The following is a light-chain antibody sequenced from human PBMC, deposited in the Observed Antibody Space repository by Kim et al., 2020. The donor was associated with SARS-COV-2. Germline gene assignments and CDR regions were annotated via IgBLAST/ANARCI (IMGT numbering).Light chain of an antibody. Sequence: GERATLSCRASQVLGSYLAWYQHKPGQPPRLLIYSDSNRATGIPDRFTGSGSGTDFTLTITSLEPEDSAIYYCQQRTNWPRALTFGGGTKVDIK. CDR2: SDS. CDR3: QQRTNWPRALT. CDR1: QVLGSY. V-gene: IGKV3-11*01. J-gene: IGKJ4*01.